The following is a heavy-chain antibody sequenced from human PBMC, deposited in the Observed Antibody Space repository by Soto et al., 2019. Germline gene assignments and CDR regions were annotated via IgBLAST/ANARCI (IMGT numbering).Heavy chain of an antibody. CDR1: GFTFNNYG. Sequence: QVQLVESGGGVVQPGRSLRLSCGASGFTFNNYGLHWVRQAPGKGLEWVAVIWHDGKNKYYADSVKGRFTISRDNSKNTLYLEMNSLRVEDSAVYDCARDPGADGPIDYWGLGTLVTVSS. J-gene: IGHJ4*01. CDR2: IWHDGKNK. V-gene: IGHV3-33*01. CDR3: ARDPGADGPIDY.